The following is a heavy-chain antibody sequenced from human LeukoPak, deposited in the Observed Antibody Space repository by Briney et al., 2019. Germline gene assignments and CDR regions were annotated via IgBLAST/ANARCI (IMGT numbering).Heavy chain of an antibody. V-gene: IGHV1-2*02. CDR2: INPNSGGT. CDR1: GYTFTGYY. J-gene: IGHJ4*02. D-gene: IGHD3-3*01. CDR3: ARETLLYDFWSGYYAY. Sequence: ASVTVSCKASGYTFTGYYMHWVRQAPGQGLEWMGWINPNSGGTNYAQKFQGRVTMTRDTSISTAYMELSRLRSDDTAVYYCARETLLYDFWSGYYAYWGQGTLVTVSS.